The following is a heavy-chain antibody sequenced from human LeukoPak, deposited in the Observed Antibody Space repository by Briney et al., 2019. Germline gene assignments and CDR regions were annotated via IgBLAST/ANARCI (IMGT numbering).Heavy chain of an antibody. V-gene: IGHV4-4*07. J-gene: IGHJ4*02. CDR1: GGSISSYY. CDR3: ARDRLINYYDSSGPFDY. CDR2: IYTSGST. D-gene: IGHD3-22*01. Sequence: PSETLSLTCTVSGGSISSYYWSWIRQPAGKGLEWIGRIYTSGSTNYNPSLKSRVTMSVDTSKNQFSLKLSSVTAADTAVYYCARDRLINYYDSSGPFDYWGQGTLVTVSS.